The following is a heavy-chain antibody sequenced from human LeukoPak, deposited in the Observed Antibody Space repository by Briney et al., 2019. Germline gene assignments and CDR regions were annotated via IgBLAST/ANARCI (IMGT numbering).Heavy chain of an antibody. CDR1: GFTFSSYA. D-gene: IGHD3-22*01. V-gene: IGHV3-15*01. Sequence: GRSLRLSCAASGFTFSSYAMHWVRQAPGKGLEWVGCIKSKTDGGTTDYAAPVKGRFTISRDDSKNTLYLQMNRLKTEDTAVYYCTTDLTDSSGFDLKYYFDYWGQGTLVTVSS. CDR3: TTDLTDSSGFDLKYYFDY. CDR2: IKSKTDGGTT. J-gene: IGHJ4*02.